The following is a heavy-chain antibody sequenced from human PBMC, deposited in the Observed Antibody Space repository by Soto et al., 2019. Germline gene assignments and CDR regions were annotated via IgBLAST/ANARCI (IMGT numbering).Heavy chain of an antibody. J-gene: IGHJ6*02. Sequence: GGSLRLSCAASGFTFSSYAMHWVRQAPGKGLEWVAVISYDGSNKYYADSVKGRFTISRDNSKNTLYLQMNSLRAEDTAVYYCARPSIAARLYYYYGMDVWGQGTTVTVSS. CDR1: GFTFSSYA. D-gene: IGHD6-6*01. CDR3: ARPSIAARLYYYYGMDV. CDR2: ISYDGSNK. V-gene: IGHV3-30-3*01.